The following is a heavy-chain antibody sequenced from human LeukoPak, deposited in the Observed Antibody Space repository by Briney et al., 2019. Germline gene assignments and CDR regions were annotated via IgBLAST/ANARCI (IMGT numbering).Heavy chain of an antibody. CDR2: IYYSGST. V-gene: IGHV4-39*07. Sequence: PSETLSLTCTVSGGSISSSSYYWGWIRQPPGKGLEWIGSIYYSGSTYYNPSLKSRVTISVDTSKNQFSLKLSSVTAADTAVYYCARAEPYGYYYDSSGYLTPELEYFQHWGQGTLVTVSS. CDR3: ARAEPYGYYYDSSGYLTPELEYFQH. D-gene: IGHD3-22*01. CDR1: GGSISSSSYY. J-gene: IGHJ1*01.